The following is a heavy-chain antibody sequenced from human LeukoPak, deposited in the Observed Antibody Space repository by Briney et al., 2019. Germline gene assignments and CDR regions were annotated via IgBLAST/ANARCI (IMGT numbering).Heavy chain of an antibody. V-gene: IGHV3-21*01. CDR2: ISSSSYI. J-gene: IGHJ4*02. D-gene: IGHD6-19*01. CDR1: GFSFSSYS. Sequence: GGSLRLSCAASGFSFSSYSMNWVRQAPGKGLEWVSSISSSSYIYYADSVKGRFTTSRDNAKNSLYLQMNSLRAEDTAVYYCASWRAVAIDYWGQGTLVTVSS. CDR3: ASWRAVAIDY.